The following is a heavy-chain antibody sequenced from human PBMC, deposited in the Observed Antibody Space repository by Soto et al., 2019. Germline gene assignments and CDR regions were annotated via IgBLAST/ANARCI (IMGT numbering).Heavy chain of an antibody. Sequence: KAXETLSRTFAVAGDSIISNTKWSWVRPPPGKGLEWIAELFHSGSTNYNPSLRSRVTISADTSKNHVSRHLRSVTAADTAVYFCARVMLSVHRYGSSAFEVWGPGSMVPVS. CDR1: GDSIISNTK. V-gene: IGHV4-4*01. J-gene: IGHJ3*01. CDR2: LFHSGST. CDR3: ARVMLSVHRYGSSAFEV. D-gene: IGHD5-18*01.